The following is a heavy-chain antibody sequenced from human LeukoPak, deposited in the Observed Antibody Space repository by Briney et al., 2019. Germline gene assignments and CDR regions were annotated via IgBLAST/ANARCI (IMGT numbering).Heavy chain of an antibody. V-gene: IGHV1-2*06. Sequence: GASVKVSCKASGYNFTGNYVHWVRQAPGQGLEWMGRIDPNSGGTNYAQKFQGRVTMTRDTSISTAYMELSGLRSDDTAVYYCAGGVDFWSGRYYFYHMDVWGKGTTVTASS. J-gene: IGHJ6*03. D-gene: IGHD3-3*01. CDR3: AGGVDFWSGRYYFYHMDV. CDR1: GYNFTGNY. CDR2: IDPNSGGT.